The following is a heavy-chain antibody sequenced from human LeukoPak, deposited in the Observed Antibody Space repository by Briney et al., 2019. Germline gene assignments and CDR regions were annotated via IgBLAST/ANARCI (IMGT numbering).Heavy chain of an antibody. V-gene: IGHV3-48*01. CDR2: ISSSTTI. CDR1: GFTFSSYA. J-gene: IGHJ4*02. D-gene: IGHD5-12*01. CDR3: AKHPQQQKSSYELDY. Sequence: GGSLRLSCAASGFTFSSYAMSWVRQAPGKGLEWVSYISSSTTIHYADSVKGRFTISRDNAKNSVYLQMNSLRAEDTAVYYCAKHPQQQKSSYELDYWGRGTLVSVSS.